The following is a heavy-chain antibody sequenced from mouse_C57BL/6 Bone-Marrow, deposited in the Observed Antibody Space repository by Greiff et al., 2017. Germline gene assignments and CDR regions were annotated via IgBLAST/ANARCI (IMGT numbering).Heavy chain of an antibody. CDR2: ISDGGSYT. Sequence: EVQLVESGGGLVKPGGSLKLSCAASGFTFSSYAMSWVRQTPEKRLEWVATISDGGSYTYYPDNVKGRFTISRDNAKNNLYLQMSHLKSEDTAMYYCARDPLYYYSNSWFAYWGQGTLVTVSA. D-gene: IGHD2-5*01. CDR1: GFTFSSYA. CDR3: ARDPLYYYSNSWFAY. V-gene: IGHV5-4*01. J-gene: IGHJ3*01.